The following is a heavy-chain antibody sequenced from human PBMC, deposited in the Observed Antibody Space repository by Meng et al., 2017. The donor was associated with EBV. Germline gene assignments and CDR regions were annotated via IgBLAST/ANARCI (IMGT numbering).Heavy chain of an antibody. Sequence: QVRLGESAGEVKKPGSSVQVSCQTFGVPLRYYAISGVRQAPGQGLEWLGGFLPRLGAPNYAQKFHGRVKITADGSTSTHYMDLSSLRSEDTAIYYCASESGRGYTPDYWGQGTLVTVSS. J-gene: IGHJ4*02. CDR1: GVPLRYYA. V-gene: IGHV1-69*01. CDR2: FLPRLGAP. CDR3: ASESGRGYTPDY. D-gene: IGHD3-10*01.